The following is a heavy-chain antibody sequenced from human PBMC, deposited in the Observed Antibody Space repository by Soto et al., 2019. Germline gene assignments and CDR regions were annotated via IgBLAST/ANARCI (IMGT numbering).Heavy chain of an antibody. CDR1: GGSISSSSYY. J-gene: IGHJ4*02. CDR3: ASLNYDYIWGSYRRAPYYFDY. V-gene: IGHV4-39*01. Sequence: ETLSLTCTVSGGSISSSSYYWGWIRQPPGKGLEWIGSIYYSGSTYYNPSLKSRVTISVDTSKNQFSLKLSSVTAADTAVYYCASLNYDYIWGSYRRAPYYFDYWGQGTLVTVSS. CDR2: IYYSGST. D-gene: IGHD3-16*02.